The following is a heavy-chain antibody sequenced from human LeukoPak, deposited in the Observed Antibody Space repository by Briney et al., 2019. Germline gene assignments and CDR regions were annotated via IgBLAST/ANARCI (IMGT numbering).Heavy chain of an antibody. CDR2: IRDSGDST. CDR1: GFTFSSYA. V-gene: IGHV3-23*01. J-gene: IGHJ6*02. D-gene: IGHD2-2*02. CDR3: TKESIYCSSTSCYSPYGMDV. Sequence: GGSLRLPCAASGFTFSSYAMSWVRHAPGKGLEWVSDIRDSGDSTYYADSAKGRFTISRDNLKNTLYLQMNSLRAEDTAVYYCTKESIYCSSTSCYSPYGMDVWGQGTTVTVSS.